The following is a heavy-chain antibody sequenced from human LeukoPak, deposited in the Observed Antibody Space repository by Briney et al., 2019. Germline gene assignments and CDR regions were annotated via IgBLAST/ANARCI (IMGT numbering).Heavy chain of an antibody. V-gene: IGHV4-4*07. CDR3: ARVGYSSGWYMNRAFDI. D-gene: IGHD6-19*01. CDR2: IYTSGST. Sequence: SETLSLTCTVSGGSISSYYWSWIRQPAGKGLEWIGRIYTSGSTNYNPSLKSRVTMSVDTSKNQFSLKLSSVTAADTAVYYCARVGYSSGWYMNRAFDIWGQGTMVTVSS. J-gene: IGHJ3*02. CDR1: GGSISSYY.